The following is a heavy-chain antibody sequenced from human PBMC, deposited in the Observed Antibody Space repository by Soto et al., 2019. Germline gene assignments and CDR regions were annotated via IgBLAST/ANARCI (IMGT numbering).Heavy chain of an antibody. CDR3: ARRGALTSYYYGYYFDY. D-gene: IGHD3-9*01. CDR1: GCTFRGYA. CDR2: INPGNGNT. Sequence: ALVKGYWKAAGCTFRGYARNWGRQDPGQSPEWMGWINPGNGNTKYSQRFQGRVTITRDTSASTAYMELSSLTSEDTAVYYCARRGALTSYYYGYYFDYWGQGTLVTVSS. V-gene: IGHV1-3*01. J-gene: IGHJ4*02.